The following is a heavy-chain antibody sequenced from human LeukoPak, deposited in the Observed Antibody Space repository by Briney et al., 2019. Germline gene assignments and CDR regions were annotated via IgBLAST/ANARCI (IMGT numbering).Heavy chain of an antibody. CDR1: GFTFNSYW. J-gene: IGHJ3*02. CDR2: IKQDGSEK. CDR3: ASGLRFLEWLSPPHDAFDI. Sequence: PGGSLRLSCAASGFTFNSYWMSWVRQAPGKGLEWVANIKQDGSEKYYVDSVKGRFTISRDNAKNSLYLQMNSLRAEDTAVYYCASGLRFLEWLSPPHDAFDIWGQGTMVTVSS. D-gene: IGHD3-3*01. V-gene: IGHV3-7*01.